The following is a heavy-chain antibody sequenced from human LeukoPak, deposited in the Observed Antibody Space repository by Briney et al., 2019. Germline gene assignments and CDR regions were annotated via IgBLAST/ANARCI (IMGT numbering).Heavy chain of an antibody. J-gene: IGHJ4*02. Sequence: GGSLRLSCAASGFTFSSYGMHWVRQAPGKGLEWVAVISYDGSNKYYADSVKGRFTISRDNSKNTLYLQMNSLRAGDTAVYYCARPQETTVTHFDYWGQGTLVTVSS. CDR3: ARPQETTVTHFDY. CDR1: GFTFSSYG. V-gene: IGHV3-30*03. D-gene: IGHD4-17*01. CDR2: ISYDGSNK.